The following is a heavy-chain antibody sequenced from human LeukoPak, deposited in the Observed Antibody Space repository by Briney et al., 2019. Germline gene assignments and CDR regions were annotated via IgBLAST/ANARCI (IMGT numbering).Heavy chain of an antibody. CDR2: TYYRSKWYN. CDR3: ARGPVEQWLVSSGKVYYYYGMDV. D-gene: IGHD6-19*01. J-gene: IGHJ6*04. Sequence: SQTLSLTCAISGDSVSSNSAAWNWIRQSPSRGLEWLGRTYYRSKWYNDYSVSVKGRITINPATSKNQFSLQLNSVTPEDTAVYYCARGPVEQWLVSSGKVYYYYGMDVWGKGTTVTVSS. V-gene: IGHV6-1*01. CDR1: GDSVSSNSAA.